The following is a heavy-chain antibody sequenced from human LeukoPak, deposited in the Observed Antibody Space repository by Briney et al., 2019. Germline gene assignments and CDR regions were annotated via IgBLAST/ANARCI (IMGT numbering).Heavy chain of an antibody. CDR2: ISASGGST. D-gene: IGHD3-9*01. CDR3: AKDGSVLRYFAPLVNYFDY. J-gene: IGHJ4*02. CDR1: GFTFSSSA. Sequence: PGGSLRLSCAASGFTFSSSAMSWVRQVPGKGLEWVSGISASGGSTSYADSVRGRFTISRDNSKNTLYLQMNSLRAEDTAVYYCAKDGSVLRYFAPLVNYFDYWGQGTLVTVSS. V-gene: IGHV3-23*01.